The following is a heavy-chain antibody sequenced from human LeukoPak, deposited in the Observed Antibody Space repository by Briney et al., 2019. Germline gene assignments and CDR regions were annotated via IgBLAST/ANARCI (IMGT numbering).Heavy chain of an antibody. D-gene: IGHD4-23*01. V-gene: IGHV1-2*02. CDR3: ARGYGGNPYFFDY. Sequence: ASVKVSCKASGYTFTGYYIHCVRQALGQGLEWMGWINPNSGGTNYAQKFQGRVTMTRDTSISTAYMELSRLRSDDTAVYYCARGYGGNPYFFDYWGQGTLVTVFS. J-gene: IGHJ4*02. CDR2: INPNSGGT. CDR1: GYTFTGYY.